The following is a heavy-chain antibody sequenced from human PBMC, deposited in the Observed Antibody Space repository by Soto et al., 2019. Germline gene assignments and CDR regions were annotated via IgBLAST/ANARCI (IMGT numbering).Heavy chain of an antibody. V-gene: IGHV1-18*01. CDR1: GFTLSRYG. CDR3: ARERYSSGWKYYFDY. J-gene: IGHJ4*02. CDR2: ISAYNGNT. Sequence: GSGEGSCKGFGFTLSRYGFCWGGQAPGQGLEWMGWISAYNGNTNYAQKLQGRVTMTTDTSTSTAYMELRSLRSDDTAVYYCARERYSSGWKYYFDYWGQGTLVTVSS. D-gene: IGHD6-19*01.